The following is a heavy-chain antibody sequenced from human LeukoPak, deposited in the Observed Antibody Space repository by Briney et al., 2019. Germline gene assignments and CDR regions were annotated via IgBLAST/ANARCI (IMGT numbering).Heavy chain of an antibody. CDR1: GFTFSDYC. CDR2: ISSSGSTI. V-gene: IGHV3-11*04. D-gene: IGHD2-21*01. J-gene: IGHJ6*04. CDR3: ARVEVVIATDLDV. Sequence: GGSLRLSCAASGFTFSDYCMSWIRQAPGKGLEWVSYISSSGSTIYYADSVKGRFTISRDNAKNSLYLQMNSLRAEDTAVYYCARVEVVIATDLDVWGKGTTVTVSS.